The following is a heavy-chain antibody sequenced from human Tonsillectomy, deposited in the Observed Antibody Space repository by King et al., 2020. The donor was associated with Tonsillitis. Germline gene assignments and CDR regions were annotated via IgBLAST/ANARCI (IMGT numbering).Heavy chain of an antibody. CDR1: GYSFTSYW. J-gene: IGHJ4*02. CDR3: ARQGSGSYLPIDY. D-gene: IGHD1-26*01. CDR2: IDPSDSYT. Sequence: VQLVESGAEVKKPGESLRISCKGTGYSFTSYWISWVRQMPGKGLEWMGRIDPSDSYTNYSPSFQGHVTISADKSISTAYLQWSSLKASDTAMYYCARQGSGSYLPIDYWGQGTLVTVSS. V-gene: IGHV5-10-1*03.